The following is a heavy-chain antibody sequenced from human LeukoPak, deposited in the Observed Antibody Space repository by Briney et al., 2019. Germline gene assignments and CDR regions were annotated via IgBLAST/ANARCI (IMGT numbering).Heavy chain of an antibody. D-gene: IGHD3-22*01. CDR2: ISSSGSTI. J-gene: IGHJ4*02. V-gene: IGHV3-48*03. Sequence: PGGSLRLSCAASGFTFSSYEMNWVRQAPGKGLEWVSYISSSGSTIYYADSVKGRFTISRDNAKNPLYLQMNSLRAEDTAVYYCASGLPYYFDSSGYYLDYWGQGTLVTVSS. CDR1: GFTFSSYE. CDR3: ASGLPYYFDSSGYYLDY.